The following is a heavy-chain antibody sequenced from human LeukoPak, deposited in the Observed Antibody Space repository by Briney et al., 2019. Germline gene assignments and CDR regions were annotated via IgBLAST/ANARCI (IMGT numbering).Heavy chain of an antibody. CDR1: GGSISSGGYY. J-gene: IGHJ5*02. Sequence: SQTLSLTCTVSGGSISSGGYYWSWLRQPPGKGLEWIGYIYHSGSTYYNPSLKSRVTISVDRSKNQFSLKLSSVTAADTAVYYCARDGMVRGVIHNWFDPWGQGTLVTVSS. CDR3: ARDGMVRGVIHNWFDP. D-gene: IGHD3-10*01. V-gene: IGHV4-30-2*01. CDR2: IYHSGST.